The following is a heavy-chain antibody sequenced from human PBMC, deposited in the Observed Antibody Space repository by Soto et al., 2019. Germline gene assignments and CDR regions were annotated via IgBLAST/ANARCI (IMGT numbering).Heavy chain of an antibody. J-gene: IGHJ2*01. V-gene: IGHV1-18*04. CDR1: GYVFRNYG. CDR3: AKYRGSYSNWYFDR. Sequence: ASVKVSCKAFGYVFRNYGVSWVRQAPGQELEWLGWISVYNGNTNYAEKFRGRVTMTTYTSTSTAYMELRSLRSDDTAMYYCAKYRGSYSNWYFDRWGRGTLVTVSS. CDR2: ISVYNGNT. D-gene: IGHD1-26*01.